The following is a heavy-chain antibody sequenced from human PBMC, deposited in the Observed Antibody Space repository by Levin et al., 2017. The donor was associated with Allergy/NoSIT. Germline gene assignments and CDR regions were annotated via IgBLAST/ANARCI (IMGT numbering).Heavy chain of an antibody. V-gene: IGHV5-51*01. Sequence: GESLKISCKGSGYSFTSYWIGWVRQMPGKGLEWMGIIYPGDSDTRYSPSFQGQVTIPADKSISTAYLQWSSLKASDTAMYYCARAKGGDIVVVPAANSYDYGMDVWGQGTTVTVSS. J-gene: IGHJ6*02. CDR1: GYSFTSYW. CDR3: ARAKGGDIVVVPAANSYDYGMDV. CDR2: IYPGDSDT. D-gene: IGHD2-2*01.